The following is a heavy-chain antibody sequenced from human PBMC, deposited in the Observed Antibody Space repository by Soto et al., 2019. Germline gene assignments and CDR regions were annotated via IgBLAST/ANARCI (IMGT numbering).Heavy chain of an antibody. CDR1: GGTFSSYA. V-gene: IGHV1-69*01. J-gene: IGHJ5*02. Sequence: QVQLVQSGAEVKKPGSSVKVSCKASGGTFSSYAISWVRQAPGQGLEWMGGIIPIFGTANYAQQFQGRVTITAEESTSTADMELSSLRSEDTAVYYCARASAWEYYGEGWFDPWGQGTLVTVSS. CDR3: ARASAWEYYGEGWFDP. CDR2: IIPIFGTA. D-gene: IGHD3-3*01.